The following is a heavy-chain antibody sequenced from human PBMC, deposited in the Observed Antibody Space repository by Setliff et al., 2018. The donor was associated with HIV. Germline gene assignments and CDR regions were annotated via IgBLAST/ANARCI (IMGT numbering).Heavy chain of an antibody. CDR3: ATDPGYSSTWYSESFQH. CDR2: FDPEDGET. Sequence: ASVKVSCKASAYTFTAYYIHWVRQAPGKGLEWMANFDPEDGETFYAQKFQGRLTMTEDTSTDTAYMELSSLRSDDTAMYYCATDPGYSSTWYSESFQHWGQGTVVTVS. D-gene: IGHD6-13*01. CDR1: AYTFTAYY. V-gene: IGHV1-24*01. J-gene: IGHJ1*01.